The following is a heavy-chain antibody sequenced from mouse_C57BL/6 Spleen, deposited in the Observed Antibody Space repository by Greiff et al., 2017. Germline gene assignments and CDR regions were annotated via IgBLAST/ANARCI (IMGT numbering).Heavy chain of an antibody. D-gene: IGHD1-1*02. CDR1: GYTFTSYW. CDR2: IDPSDSNT. CDR3: ARKGGYRDFDD. Sequence: VQLQQSGAELVKPGASVKLSCKASGYTFTSYWMQWVNQRPGQGLEWIGEIDPSDSNTNYNQKFKGKATLTVDTSTSTVYMQLNSLTSEDSAVYYCARKGGYRDFDDWGTGTTVTVSS. J-gene: IGHJ1*03. V-gene: IGHV1-50*01.